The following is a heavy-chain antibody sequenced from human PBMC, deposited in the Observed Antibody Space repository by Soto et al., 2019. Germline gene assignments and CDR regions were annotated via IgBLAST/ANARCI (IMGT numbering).Heavy chain of an antibody. CDR1: GGTFSSYA. CDR3: ARGLESAAAGLDY. J-gene: IGHJ4*02. D-gene: IGHD6-13*01. CDR2: IIPIFGTA. Sequence: SVKVSCKASGGTFSSYAISWVRQSPGQGLEWMGGIIPIFGTANYAQKFQGRVTITADESTSTAYMELRSLRSDDTAVYYCARGLESAAAGLDYWGQGTLVTVSS. V-gene: IGHV1-69*13.